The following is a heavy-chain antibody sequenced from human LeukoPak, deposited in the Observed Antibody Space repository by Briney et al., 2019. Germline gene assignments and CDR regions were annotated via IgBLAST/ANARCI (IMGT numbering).Heavy chain of an antibody. Sequence: GGSLRLSCAASGFTFSSYAMSWVRQAPGKGLEWVSAISGSGGSTYYADSVKGRFTISRDNSKNTLYLQMNSLRAEDTAVYYCAKFRSSGWYGGDTYFDYWGQGTLVTVSS. CDR3: AKFRSSGWYGGDTYFDY. V-gene: IGHV3-23*01. J-gene: IGHJ4*02. D-gene: IGHD6-19*01. CDR2: ISGSGGST. CDR1: GFTFSSYA.